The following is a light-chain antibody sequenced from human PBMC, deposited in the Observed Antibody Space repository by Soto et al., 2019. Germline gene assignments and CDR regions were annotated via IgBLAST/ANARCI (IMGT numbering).Light chain of an antibody. CDR2: WAS. CDR3: QQDYGTPYT. Sequence: ILLTQSPDSLAVSLGERATINCKASRSVFYRANNRRYLTWYEPKSGQPPKLLIHWASTRYSGAPDRFSGSGSVTDFTLTITSLRAEDVAVYYCQQDYGTPYTFGQGTKLEIK. CDR1: RSVFYRANNRRY. J-gene: IGKJ2*01. V-gene: IGKV4-1*01.